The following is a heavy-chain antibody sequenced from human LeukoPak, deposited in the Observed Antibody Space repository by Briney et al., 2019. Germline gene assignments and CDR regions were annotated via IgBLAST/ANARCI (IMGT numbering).Heavy chain of an antibody. J-gene: IGHJ4*02. V-gene: IGHV3-23*01. CDR2: ISGSGGTT. Sequence: GGSLRLSCATSGFTFSGYDMSWVRQAPGKGLEWVSAISGSGGTTYYPDSEKGRFTVSRDNSKDTLYLQMNSLRAEDTAIYYCAKRLPFYYDYWGQGILVTVSS. CDR3: AKRLPFYYDY. CDR1: GFTFSGYD.